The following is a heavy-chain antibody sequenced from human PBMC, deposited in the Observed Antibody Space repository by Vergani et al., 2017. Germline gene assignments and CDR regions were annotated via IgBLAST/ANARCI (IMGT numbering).Heavy chain of an antibody. J-gene: IGHJ4*02. Sequence: QVQLVQSGAEVKKPGSSVKVSCKASGGTFSSYAISWVRQAPGQGLEWMGRIIPILGIANYAQKFQGRVKITADKSTSTAYMELSSLRSEDTAVYYCARDPRQGGGTMIVPYWGQGTLVTVSS. CDR3: ARDPRQGGGTMIVPY. CDR2: IIPILGIA. CDR1: GGTFSSYA. V-gene: IGHV1-69*04. D-gene: IGHD3-22*01.